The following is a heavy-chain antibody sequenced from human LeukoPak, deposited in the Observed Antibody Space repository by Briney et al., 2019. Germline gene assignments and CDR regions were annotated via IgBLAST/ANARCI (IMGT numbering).Heavy chain of an antibody. J-gene: IGHJ4*02. CDR3: ARSSGWDYFDY. V-gene: IGHV3-48*04. D-gene: IGHD6-19*01. CDR2: ISSSSSTV. Sequence: GRSLRLSCAASGFTFSSYSMNWVRQAPGKGLEWVSSISSSSSTVYYADSVKGRFSISRDNAKNSLYLQMNSLRAEDTAVYYCARSSGWDYFDYWGQGTLVTVSS. CDR1: GFTFSSYS.